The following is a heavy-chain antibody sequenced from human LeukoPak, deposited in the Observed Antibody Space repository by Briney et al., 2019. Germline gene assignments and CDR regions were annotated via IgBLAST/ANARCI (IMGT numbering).Heavy chain of an antibody. J-gene: IGHJ5*02. CDR1: GGTFSSYT. V-gene: IGHV1-69*02. CDR3: AQTTPPYCSSTSCYSGNWFDP. Sequence: SVKVSCKASGGTFSSYTISWVRQAPGQGLEWMGRIIPILGIANYAQKFQGRVTITADKSTSTAYMELSSLRSEDTAVYCCAQTTPPYCSSTSCYSGNWFDPWGQGTLVTVSS. D-gene: IGHD2-2*01. CDR2: IIPILGIA.